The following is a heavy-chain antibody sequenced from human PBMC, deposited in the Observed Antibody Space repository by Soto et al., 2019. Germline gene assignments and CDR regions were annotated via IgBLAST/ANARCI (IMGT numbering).Heavy chain of an antibody. Sequence: SETLSLTCSVSGAALNSGNYYWSLIRQVPGQGLEWIGHIYVTGAVDYNPSLRDRITISQVTSEMQFSLNLKSVTAEDTAVSYCARLRIATNTDKWFDPWGQGTLVT. D-gene: IGHD2-21*01. CDR2: IYVTGAV. CDR3: ARLRIATNTDKWFDP. CDR1: GAALNSGNYY. J-gene: IGHJ5*02. V-gene: IGHV4-31*03.